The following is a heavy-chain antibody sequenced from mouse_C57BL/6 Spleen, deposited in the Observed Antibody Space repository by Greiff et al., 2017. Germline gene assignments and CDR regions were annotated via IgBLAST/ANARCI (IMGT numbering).Heavy chain of an antibody. CDR2: IWSGGST. CDR1: GFSLTSYG. D-gene: IGHD1-1*01. V-gene: IGHV2-2*01. CDR3: ARATTVVAPYAMDY. Sequence: VQLQQSGPGLVQPSQSLSITCTVSGFSLTSYGVHWVRQSPGKGLEWLGVIWSGGSTDYKAAFISRLSISKDNSKSQVFFKMNSLQADDTAIYYCARATTVVAPYAMDYWGQGTSVTVSS. J-gene: IGHJ4*01.